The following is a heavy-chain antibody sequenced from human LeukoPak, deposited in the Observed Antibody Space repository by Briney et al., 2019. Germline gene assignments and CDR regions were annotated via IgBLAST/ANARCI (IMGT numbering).Heavy chain of an antibody. V-gene: IGHV1-18*04. Sequence: ASVKVSFKASGYTFTRYGSSWVGQAPGQGLEWLGGISAYNGNTNYAQKLQDRVTMTTDTSTSTAYMELRSLRSDDTAVYYWARRAVAGAFVYWGQGTLVTVAS. CDR2: ISAYNGNT. CDR1: GYTFTRYG. D-gene: IGHD6-19*01. J-gene: IGHJ4*02. CDR3: ARRAVAGAFVY.